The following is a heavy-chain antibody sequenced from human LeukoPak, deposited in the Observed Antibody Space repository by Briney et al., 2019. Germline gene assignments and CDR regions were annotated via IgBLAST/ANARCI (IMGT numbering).Heavy chain of an antibody. D-gene: IGHD2-2*01. J-gene: IGHJ6*02. V-gene: IGHV4-39*07. CDR3: ARDAGHQLSRRNYYAMDV. CDR1: GGSISSSYSY. CDR2: IYYSGNT. Sequence: SETLSLTCTVSGGSISSSYSYWGWIRQPPGKGLEWIGNIYYSGNTYYSPSLTSRVTLSVDTSENQFSLKLSSVTAADTAVYYCARDAGHQLSRRNYYAMDVWGQGTAVTVSS.